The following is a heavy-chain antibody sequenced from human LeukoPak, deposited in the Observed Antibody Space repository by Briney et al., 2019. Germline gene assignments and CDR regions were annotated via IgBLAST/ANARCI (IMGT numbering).Heavy chain of an antibody. V-gene: IGHV1-8*02. Sequence: ASVKVSCKASGYTFTSYGISWVRQAPGQGLEWMGWMNPNSGNTGYAQKFQGRVTMTRNTSISTAYMELSSLRSEDTAVYYCARWTGSSLTQVAFDIWGQGTMVTVSS. CDR2: MNPNSGNT. D-gene: IGHD6-13*01. CDR1: GYTFTSYG. J-gene: IGHJ3*02. CDR3: ARWTGSSLTQVAFDI.